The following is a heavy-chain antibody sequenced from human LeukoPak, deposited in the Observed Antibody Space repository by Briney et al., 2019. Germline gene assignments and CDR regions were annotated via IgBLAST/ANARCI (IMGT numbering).Heavy chain of an antibody. J-gene: IGHJ4*02. CDR3: ARGLVQRYCSSTSCYIFDY. CDR2: LNHSGST. Sequence: SETLSLTCAVYGGSFSGYYWSWIRQPPGKGLEWIGELNHSGSTNYNPSLKSRVTISVDTSKNQFSLKLSSVTAADTAVYYCARGLVQRYCSSTSCYIFDYWGQGTLVTVSS. V-gene: IGHV4-34*01. CDR1: GGSFSGYY. D-gene: IGHD2-2*02.